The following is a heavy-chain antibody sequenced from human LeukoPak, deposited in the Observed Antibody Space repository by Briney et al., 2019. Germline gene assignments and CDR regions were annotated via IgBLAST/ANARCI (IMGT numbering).Heavy chain of an antibody. Sequence: GGSLRLSCAAPGFTFSSYAMSWVRQAPEKGLEWVSAISGSGGSTYYADSVKGRFTISRDNSKNTLYLQMNSLRAEDTAVYYCALPAAPYYYYDMDVWGQGTTVTVSS. CDR2: ISGSGGST. J-gene: IGHJ6*02. CDR1: GFTFSSYA. CDR3: ALPAAPYYYYDMDV. D-gene: IGHD2-2*01. V-gene: IGHV3-23*01.